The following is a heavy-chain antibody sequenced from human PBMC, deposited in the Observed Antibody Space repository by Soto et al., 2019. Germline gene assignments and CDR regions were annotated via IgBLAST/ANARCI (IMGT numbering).Heavy chain of an antibody. V-gene: IGHV4-59*08. CDR3: ARTGTTVTTPNWFDP. CDR1: GGSISSYY. CDR2: IYYSGST. D-gene: IGHD4-17*01. J-gene: IGHJ5*02. Sequence: PSETLSLTCTVSGGSISSYYWSWIRQPPGKGLEWIGYIYYSGSTNCNPSLKSRVTISVDTSKNQSSLKLSSVTAADTAVYYCARTGTTVTTPNWFDPWGQGTLVTVSS.